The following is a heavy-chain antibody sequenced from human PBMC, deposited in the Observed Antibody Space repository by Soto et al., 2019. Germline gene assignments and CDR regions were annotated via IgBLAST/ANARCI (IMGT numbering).Heavy chain of an antibody. D-gene: IGHD6-6*01. Sequence: QVQLVESGGGVVQPGRSLRLSCADSGFIFSNNGMHWVRQAPGKGLEWVAFMSYDGSAKFYADSVKGRFTISRDNSKSTMFLHMSNLRAEDTAMYYCAIARVADAALDHWGQGTLVTVSS. J-gene: IGHJ4*02. CDR3: AIARVADAALDH. CDR2: MSYDGSAK. V-gene: IGHV3-30*03. CDR1: GFIFSNNG.